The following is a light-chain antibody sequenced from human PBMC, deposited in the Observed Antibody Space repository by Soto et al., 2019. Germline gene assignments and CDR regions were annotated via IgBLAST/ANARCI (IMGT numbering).Light chain of an antibody. J-gene: IGKJ5*01. CDR1: QTLSGNY. V-gene: IGKV3-20*01. CDR2: RAS. Sequence: ENVLTQSPGTLSLSPGDRATLSCRASQTLSGNYLAWYQQKRGQAPRVLIYRASTRATGVSDRYSGSGSGTDFTLTISRLEPEDFAVFFCQQYGTSEIIFGQGTRLEIK. CDR3: QQYGTSEII.